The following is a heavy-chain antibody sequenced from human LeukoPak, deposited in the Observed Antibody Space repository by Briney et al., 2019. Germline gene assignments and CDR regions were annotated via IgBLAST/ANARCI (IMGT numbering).Heavy chain of an antibody. Sequence: PGGSLRLSCAASGFTFSSYWMSWVRQAPGKGLEWVANIKQDGSEKYYVDSVKGRCTISRDNAKNSLYLQMNSLRAEDTAVYYCARQNYDFWSGYIVYWGQGTLVTVSS. V-gene: IGHV3-7*01. J-gene: IGHJ4*02. D-gene: IGHD3-3*01. CDR2: IKQDGSEK. CDR1: GFTFSSYW. CDR3: ARQNYDFWSGYIVY.